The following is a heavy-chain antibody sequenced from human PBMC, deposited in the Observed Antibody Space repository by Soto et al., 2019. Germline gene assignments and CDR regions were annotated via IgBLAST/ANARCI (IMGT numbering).Heavy chain of an antibody. CDR1: GYSFTSYC. J-gene: IGHJ6*02. CDR3: ARQYSSNYYYYGMDV. CDR2: IYPGDSDT. D-gene: IGHD6-13*01. Sequence: PGESLKISCKGSGYSFTSYCIGWVRQMPGKGLEWMGIIYPGDSDTRYSPSFQGQVTISADKSISTAYLQWSSLKASDTAMYYCARQYSSNYYYYGMDVWGQGTTVTVSS. V-gene: IGHV5-51*01.